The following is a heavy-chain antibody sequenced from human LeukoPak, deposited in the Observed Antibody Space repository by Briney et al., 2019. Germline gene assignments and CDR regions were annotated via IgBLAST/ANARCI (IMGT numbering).Heavy chain of an antibody. D-gene: IGHD3-22*01. Sequence: ASVKVSCKASGYTLTSYDINWVRQATGQGLEWMGWMNPNSGNTGYAQKFQGRVTMTRNTSIRTACMELSSLRSEDTAVYYCVSPGVYYDSSGYYPFDYWGQGTLVTVSS. J-gene: IGHJ4*02. V-gene: IGHV1-8*01. CDR3: VSPGVYYDSSGYYPFDY. CDR2: MNPNSGNT. CDR1: GYTLTSYD.